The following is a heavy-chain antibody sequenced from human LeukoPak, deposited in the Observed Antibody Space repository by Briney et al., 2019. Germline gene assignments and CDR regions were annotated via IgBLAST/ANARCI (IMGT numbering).Heavy chain of an antibody. CDR2: IYCSGST. Sequence: SETLSFTCTVSSGSISSYYWSWIRQPPGKGLEWIGYIYCSGSTNYNPSLKSRVTISVDTSKNQFSLKLSSVTAADTAVYYCASLPTVYSRGYLALWGQGTLVTVSS. J-gene: IGHJ4*02. CDR1: SGSISSYY. CDR3: ASLPTVYSRGYLAL. V-gene: IGHV4-59*01. D-gene: IGHD3-22*01.